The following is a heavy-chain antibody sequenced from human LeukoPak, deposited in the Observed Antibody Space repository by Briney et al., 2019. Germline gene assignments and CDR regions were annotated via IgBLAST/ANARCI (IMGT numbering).Heavy chain of an antibody. D-gene: IGHD6-13*01. CDR2: INPSGGST. CDR1: GYTFTSYY. V-gene: IGHV1-46*01. Sequence: GASVKVSCKASGYTFTSYYMHWVRQAPGQGLEWMGIINPSGGSTSYAQKFQGRVTMTRDMSTSTVYMELSSLRSEDTAVYYCARSAAGTDYYYYMDVWGKGTTVTVSS. J-gene: IGHJ6*03. CDR3: ARSAAGTDYYYYMDV.